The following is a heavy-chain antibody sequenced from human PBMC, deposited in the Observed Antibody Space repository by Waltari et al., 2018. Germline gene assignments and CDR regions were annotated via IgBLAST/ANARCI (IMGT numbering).Heavy chain of an antibody. D-gene: IGHD3-3*01. CDR3: ALSSGVVKGYLDY. V-gene: IGHV3-53*02. J-gene: IGHJ4*02. Sequence: EVQLVESGGGLIQPGMSLRLSCAASGVTLSNNYISWVRQAPGKGLEWVSVFYGGGSSYHADSVKGRFTVSRDASKNTVYLQMNSLTAEDTAVYYCALSSGVVKGYLDYWGQGTLVTVSS. CDR1: GVTLSNNY. CDR2: FYGGGSS.